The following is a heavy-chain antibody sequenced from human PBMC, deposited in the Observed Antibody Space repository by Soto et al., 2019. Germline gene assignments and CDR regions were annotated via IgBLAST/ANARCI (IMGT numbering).Heavy chain of an antibody. V-gene: IGHV1-58*01. J-gene: IGHJ4*02. CDR2: IVVASGYS. CDR1: GFTFGSSA. CDR3: AADVIGVAGDFDH. D-gene: IGHD6-19*01. Sequence: LVQSGPDVKKPGTSVQVSCKTSGFTFGSSAVQWVRQFGGQRLEWIGWIVVASGYSNVAQKFQDRVSLTRDLSTNTAFMELSSLTSEDSAIYYCAADVIGVAGDFDHWGQGTLVSVSS.